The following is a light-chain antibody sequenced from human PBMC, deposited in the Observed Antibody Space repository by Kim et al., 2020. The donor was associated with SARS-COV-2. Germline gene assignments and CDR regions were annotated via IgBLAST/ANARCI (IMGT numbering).Light chain of an antibody. CDR2: KDC. V-gene: IGLV3-25*03. J-gene: IGLJ2*01. CDR1: ALPKQY. Sequence: SYELTQPPSVSVSPGQTARITCSGDALPKQYAYWYQQKPGQAPVLVIYKDCERPSGIPERFSGSSSGTTVTLTISGVQAEDEADYYCQSADSSGTYPVFG. CDR3: QSADSSGTYPV.